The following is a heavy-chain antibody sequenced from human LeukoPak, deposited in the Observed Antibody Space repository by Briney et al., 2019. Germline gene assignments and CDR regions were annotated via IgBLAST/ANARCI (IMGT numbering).Heavy chain of an antibody. CDR2: IKSKTDSGTI. J-gene: IGHJ4*02. D-gene: IGHD2-2*01. Sequence: GGSLRLSCAASSFPFTNAWMNWVRQAPGKGLEWVGRIKSKTDSGTIDYAAPVKGRFTISRDDSKNTLYLQMNSLKTEDTAVYYCATRVVVDWGQGTLVTVSS. V-gene: IGHV3-15*07. CDR3: ATRVVVD. CDR1: SFPFTNAW.